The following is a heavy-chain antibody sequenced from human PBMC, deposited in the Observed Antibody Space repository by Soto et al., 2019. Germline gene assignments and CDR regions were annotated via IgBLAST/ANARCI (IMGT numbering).Heavy chain of an antibody. D-gene: IGHD4-4*01. Sequence: ASVKVSCKASGGTFSSYAISWVRQAPGQGLEWMGWINPSTGGTKYAQKFQDRVTMTRDTSTSTAYMELGRLRSDDTAVFYCARSIANDYSNRQDYWGQGTLVTVSS. V-gene: IGHV1-2*02. CDR2: INPSTGGT. CDR1: GGTFSSYA. J-gene: IGHJ4*02. CDR3: ARSIANDYSNRQDY.